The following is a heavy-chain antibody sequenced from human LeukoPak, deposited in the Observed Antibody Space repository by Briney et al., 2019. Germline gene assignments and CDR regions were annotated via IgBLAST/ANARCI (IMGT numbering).Heavy chain of an antibody. V-gene: IGHV3-74*01. Sequence: PGGSLRLSCAASEFTFSNNWMHWVRQAPGRGLVWVSRINTDGSDTAYADSVKGRFTISRDNAKNTLFLQMNSLRAEGTAMYYCARERRGSLFDPFDIWGHGTMVTVSS. D-gene: IGHD3-10*01. CDR2: INTDGSDT. CDR1: EFTFSNNW. CDR3: ARERRGSLFDPFDI. J-gene: IGHJ3*02.